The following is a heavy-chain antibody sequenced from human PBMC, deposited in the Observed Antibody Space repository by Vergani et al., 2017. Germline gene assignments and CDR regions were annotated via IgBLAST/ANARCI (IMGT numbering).Heavy chain of an antibody. CDR2: ISGGGWSA. Sequence: EVQLLESGGGLVQPGGSLRLTCAASEFTFSNYAMHWVRQAPGKGLEWVSGISGGGWSAYYTDSVKGRFTISRDNAQNTLYLQMNSLGVEDTGVYYCARARCIETCYMSKWLYSLGQGTLVVVSS. V-gene: IGHV3-23*01. CDR3: ARARCIETCYMSKWLYS. CDR1: EFTFSNYA. D-gene: IGHD3-9*01. J-gene: IGHJ5*01.